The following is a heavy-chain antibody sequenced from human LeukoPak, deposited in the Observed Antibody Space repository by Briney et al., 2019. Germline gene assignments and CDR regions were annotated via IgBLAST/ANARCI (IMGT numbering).Heavy chain of an antibody. CDR3: ASPKAGGGNAYDY. Sequence: SETLSLTCTVSGYSISSGYYWGWIRQPPGKGLEWIGSIYHSGSTYYNPSLKSRVTISADTSKNQFSLKLSSVTAADTAVYYCASPKAGGGNAYDYWGQGTLVTVSS. CDR1: GYSISSGYY. V-gene: IGHV4-38-2*02. CDR2: IYHSGST. D-gene: IGHD4-23*01. J-gene: IGHJ4*02.